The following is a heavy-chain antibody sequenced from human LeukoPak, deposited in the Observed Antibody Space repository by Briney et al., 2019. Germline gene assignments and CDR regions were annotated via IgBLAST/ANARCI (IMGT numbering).Heavy chain of an antibody. J-gene: IGHJ4*02. CDR1: GGTFSSYA. Sequence: SVKVSCKASGGTFSSYAISWVRQAPGQGLEWMGGIIPIFGTANYAQKFQGRVTITADESTSTAYMELSSLGSEDTAVYYCARGHYYGSGSYYNENSWGQGTLVTVSS. D-gene: IGHD3-10*01. CDR2: IIPIFGTA. CDR3: ARGHYYGSGSYYNENS. V-gene: IGHV1-69*01.